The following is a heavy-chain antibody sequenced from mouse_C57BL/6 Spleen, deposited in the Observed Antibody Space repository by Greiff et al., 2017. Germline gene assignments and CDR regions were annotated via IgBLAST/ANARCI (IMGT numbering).Heavy chain of an antibody. CDR1: GFTFSDYG. D-gene: IGHD1-1*01. V-gene: IGHV5-17*01. CDR2: ISSGSSTI. J-gene: IGHJ4*01. CDR3: ARAFATVPSYAMDD. Sequence: EVNLVESGGGLVKPGGSLKLSCAASGFTFSDYGMHWVRQAPEKGLEWVAYISSGSSTIYYADTVKGRFTISRDNAKNTLFLQMTSLRSEDTAMYYCARAFATVPSYAMDDWGQGTSVTVSS.